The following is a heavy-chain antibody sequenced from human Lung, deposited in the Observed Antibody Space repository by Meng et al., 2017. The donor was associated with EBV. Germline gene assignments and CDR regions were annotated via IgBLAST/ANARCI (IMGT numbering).Heavy chain of an antibody. CDR2: IYHSGST. CDR3: ANRREIRPYYFDY. J-gene: IGHJ4*02. Sequence: QVQLRGPGPGLCKPSGTLSLTCAVSGGSISSSNWWSWVRQTPGKGLEWIGEIYHSGSTNYNPSLKSRITISVDESKNQFSLRLKSVTAADTAVYYCANRREIRPYYFDYWGQGTLVTVSS. V-gene: IGHV4-4*02. CDR1: GGSISSSNW. D-gene: IGHD1-26*01.